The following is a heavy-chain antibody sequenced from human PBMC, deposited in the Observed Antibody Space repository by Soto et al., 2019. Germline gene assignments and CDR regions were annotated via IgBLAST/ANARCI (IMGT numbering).Heavy chain of an antibody. Sequence: ASVKVSCKASGGTFSSYAISWVRQAPGQGLEWMGGIIPILGIANYAQKFQGRVTITADKSTSTAYMELSSRRSEDTAVYYCAGGPGSHEAAGNPIDYWGQGTLVTVSS. CDR3: AGGPGSHEAAGNPIDY. CDR2: IIPILGIA. V-gene: IGHV1-69*10. J-gene: IGHJ4*02. D-gene: IGHD6-13*01. CDR1: GGTFSSYA.